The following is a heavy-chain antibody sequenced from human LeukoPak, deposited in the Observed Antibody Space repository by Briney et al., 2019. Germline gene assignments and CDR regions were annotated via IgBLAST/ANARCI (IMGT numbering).Heavy chain of an antibody. CDR3: ARGGRALRFLEWLRNWFDP. V-gene: IGHV3-74*01. D-gene: IGHD3-3*01. Sequence: GGSLRLSCAASGFTFSSYWMHWVRQAPGKGLVWVSRINSDGSSTSYADSVKGRFTISRDNAKNSLYLQMNSLRAEDTAVYYCARGGRALRFLEWLRNWFDPWGQGTLVTVSS. CDR2: INSDGSST. CDR1: GFTFSSYW. J-gene: IGHJ5*02.